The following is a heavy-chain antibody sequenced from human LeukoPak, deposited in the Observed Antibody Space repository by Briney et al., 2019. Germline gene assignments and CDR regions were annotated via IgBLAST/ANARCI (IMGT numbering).Heavy chain of an antibody. J-gene: IGHJ4*02. CDR2: IYYSGST. D-gene: IGHD1-26*01. CDR3: ARHRSGSYLD. V-gene: IGHV4-59*08. Sequence: SETLSLTCTVSGGSISSYYWSWIRQPPGKGLEWIGYIYYSGSTNYNPSLKSRVTISVDTSKNQFSLKLSSVTAADTAVYSCARHRSGSYLDWGQGTLVTVSS. CDR1: GGSISSYY.